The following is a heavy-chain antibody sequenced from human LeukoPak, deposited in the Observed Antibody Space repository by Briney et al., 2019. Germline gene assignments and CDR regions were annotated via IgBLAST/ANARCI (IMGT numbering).Heavy chain of an antibody. V-gene: IGHV1-2*02. CDR1: GYTFTGYY. CDR3: ARGDGAAATPQEYHYGMDV. Sequence: ASVKVSCKASGYTFTGYYMHWVRQAPGQGLEWMGWINPNSGGTNYAQKFQGRVTMTRDTSISTAYMEPSRLRSDDTAVYYCARGDGAAATPQEYHYGMDVWGQGTTVTVSS. D-gene: IGHD6-25*01. CDR2: INPNSGGT. J-gene: IGHJ6*02.